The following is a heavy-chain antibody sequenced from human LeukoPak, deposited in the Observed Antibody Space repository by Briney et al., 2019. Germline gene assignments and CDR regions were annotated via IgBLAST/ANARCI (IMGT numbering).Heavy chain of an antibody. CDR2: IKEDGSEK. V-gene: IGHV3-7*01. J-gene: IGHJ6*03. CDR3: ARDKSGTAGYYYYYMDV. Sequence: GGSLRLSCAASKFTFSSYWMSWVRQAPGKGLEWVANIKEDGSEKYYVDSVKGRFTISRDNAKNSLFLQMNSLRAEDTAVYYCARDKSGTAGYYYYYMDVWGKGTTVTISS. CDR1: KFTFSSYW. D-gene: IGHD1-1*01.